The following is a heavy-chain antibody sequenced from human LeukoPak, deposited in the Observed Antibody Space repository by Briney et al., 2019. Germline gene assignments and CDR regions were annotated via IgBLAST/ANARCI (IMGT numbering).Heavy chain of an antibody. V-gene: IGHV4-39*07. J-gene: IGHJ4*02. CDR1: GGSISTSNYY. CDR2: IFYSGST. CDR3: ARGYCTNAVCSLGPTQA. D-gene: IGHD2-8*01. Sequence: PSETPSLTCTVSGGSISTSNYYWGWIRQPPGKGLEWIGNIFYSGSTYYNPSLKSRVTISVDTSKNQFSLKLSSVTAADTAVYYCARGYCTNAVCSLGPTQAWGQGTLVTVSS.